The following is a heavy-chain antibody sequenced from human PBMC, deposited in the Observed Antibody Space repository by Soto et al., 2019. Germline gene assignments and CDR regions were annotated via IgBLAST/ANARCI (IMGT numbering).Heavy chain of an antibody. CDR1: GFTFSSYA. J-gene: IGHJ4*02. V-gene: IGHV3-23*01. D-gene: IGHD2-2*01. CDR3: EKSFHGVVPASIIDY. Sequence: EVQLLESGGGLVQPGGSLRLSCAASGFTFSSYAMSWVRQAPGKGLEWVSAISGSGGSTYYADSVKGRFTISRDNSKNTLYLQMNRLRAEDTDVYYCEKSFHGVVPASIIDYWGQGTLVTVSS. CDR2: ISGSGGST.